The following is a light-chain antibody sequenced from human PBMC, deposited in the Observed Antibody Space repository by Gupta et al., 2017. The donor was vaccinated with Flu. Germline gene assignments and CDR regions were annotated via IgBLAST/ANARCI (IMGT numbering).Light chain of an antibody. CDR1: SRDVGAYNF. CDR2: EVS. J-gene: IGLJ1*01. CDR3: TAHASGSATV. Sequence: QSALTQPASVSGSPGQSITISCAGTSRDVGAYNFVSWYQQHPGKAPKVVIYEVSNRPSGVSNRFSGSKSGNSASRTISGLQAEDEGDYYCTAHASGSATVFGTGTKVTVL. V-gene: IGLV2-14*01.